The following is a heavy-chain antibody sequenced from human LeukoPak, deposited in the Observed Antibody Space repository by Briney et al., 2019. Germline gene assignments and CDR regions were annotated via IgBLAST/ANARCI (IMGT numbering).Heavy chain of an antibody. V-gene: IGHV4-34*01. D-gene: IGHD2-8*01. CDR3: ARGRAYCTNGVCYNRFDY. CDR1: GGSFSGYY. Sequence: PSETLSLTCAVYGGSFSGYYWSWIRQPPGKGLEWIGEINHSGSTNYNPSLKSRVTISVDTSKNQFSLKLSSVTAADTAVYYCARGRAYCTNGVCYNRFDYWGQGTLVTVSS. J-gene: IGHJ4*02. CDR2: INHSGST.